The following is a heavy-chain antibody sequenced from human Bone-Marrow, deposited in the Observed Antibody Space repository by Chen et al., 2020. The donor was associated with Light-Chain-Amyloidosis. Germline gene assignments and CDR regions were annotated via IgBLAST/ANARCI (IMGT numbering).Heavy chain of an antibody. J-gene: IGHJ4*02. D-gene: IGHD2-15*01. Sequence: EVQLVESGGGLVQPGGSLRLSCAASGFTFSSYWMHWVRQAPGKGLVWVSRIYGGGSNTNYADSVKGRFTISRDNAKNTLYLQMNSLRAEDSAVYYCARDRRYCSGGTCPGYDFWGQGTLVTVSS. CDR3: ARDRRYCSGGTCPGYDF. V-gene: IGHV3-74*01. CDR2: IYGGGSNT. CDR1: GFTFSSYW.